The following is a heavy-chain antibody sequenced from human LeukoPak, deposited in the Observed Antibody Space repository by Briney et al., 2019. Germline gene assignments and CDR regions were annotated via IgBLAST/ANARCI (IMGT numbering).Heavy chain of an antibody. CDR1: GGSISGYS. Sequence: PSETLSLTCTVSGGSISGYSWSWIRQPAGKGLEWIGRIYTSGDTDYSPYFKGLMTMSVDTSKNQFSLKLSSVTAADTAVYYCARERLGYCSSTSCHTYYYYYMDVWGKGTTVTVSS. CDR3: ARERLGYCSSTSCHTYYYYYMDV. J-gene: IGHJ6*03. D-gene: IGHD2-2*01. CDR2: IYTSGDT. V-gene: IGHV4-4*07.